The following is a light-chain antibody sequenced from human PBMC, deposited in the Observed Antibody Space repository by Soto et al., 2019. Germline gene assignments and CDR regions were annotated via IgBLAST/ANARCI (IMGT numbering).Light chain of an antibody. J-gene: IGKJ5*01. CDR1: HGISIW. Sequence: DIQMTQSPSSVSASVGDRVTITCRASHGISIWLDWYQQKPGKAPKLLVYAASSLQSGVPSRFSGSGSGTDFTLTISSLQPEDFATYDCQQANSFPITFGKGTRLESK. CDR2: AAS. CDR3: QQANSFPIT. V-gene: IGKV1D-12*01.